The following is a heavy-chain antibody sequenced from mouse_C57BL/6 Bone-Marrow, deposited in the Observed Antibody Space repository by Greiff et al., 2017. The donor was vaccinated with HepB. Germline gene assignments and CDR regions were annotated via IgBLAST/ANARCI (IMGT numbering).Heavy chain of an antibody. Sequence: EVKLVESEGGLVQPGSSMKLSCTASGFTFSDYYMAWVRQVPEKGLEWVANINYDGSSTYYLDSLKSRFIISRDNAKNILYLQMSSLKSEDTATYYCARDHDGPFDYWGQGTTLTVSS. D-gene: IGHD2-3*01. CDR3: ARDHDGPFDY. CDR1: GFTFSDYY. J-gene: IGHJ2*01. V-gene: IGHV5-16*01. CDR2: INYDGSST.